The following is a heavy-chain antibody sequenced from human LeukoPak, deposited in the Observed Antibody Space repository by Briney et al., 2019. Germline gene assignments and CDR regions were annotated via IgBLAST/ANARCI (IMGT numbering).Heavy chain of an antibody. D-gene: IGHD6-13*01. CDR1: GFTFSSNS. V-gene: IGHV3-66*02. CDR3: ARIAAAGGYFDY. CDR2: IYSGGST. Sequence: GGSLRLSCAASGFTFSSNSMSGVRQAPGKGLEWVSVIYSGGSTYYADSVKGRFTISRDNSKNTLYLQMNSLRAEDTAGYYCARIAAAGGYFDYWGQGTLVTVSS. J-gene: IGHJ4*02.